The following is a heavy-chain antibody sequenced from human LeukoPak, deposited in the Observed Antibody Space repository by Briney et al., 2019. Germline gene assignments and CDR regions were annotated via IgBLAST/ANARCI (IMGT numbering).Heavy chain of an antibody. CDR3: ARDRGIVATLYYFDY. CDR2: IGGSGEST. CDR1: GFTFSVHP. J-gene: IGHJ4*02. Sequence: GGSLRLSCAASGFTFSVHPMNWVRQAPGKGLEWVSSIGGSGESTFYADSVKGRFTISRDNSKNTLYLQMNSLRAEGTAVYYCARDRGIVATLYYFDYWGQGTLVTVSS. D-gene: IGHD5-12*01. V-gene: IGHV3-23*01.